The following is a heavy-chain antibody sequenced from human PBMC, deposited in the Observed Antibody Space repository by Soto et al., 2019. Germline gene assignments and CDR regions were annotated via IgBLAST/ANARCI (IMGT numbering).Heavy chain of an antibody. J-gene: IGHJ5*02. CDR1: GYTFTYRY. Sequence: QMQLVQSGAEVKKTGSSVKVSCKASGYTFTYRYLHWVRQAPGQALEWMGWITPFNGNTNYAQKFQDRVTITRDRSMSTAYLELSSLRSEDTAMYYCARSGDYGDYSWFDPWGQGTLVTVSS. D-gene: IGHD4-17*01. CDR3: ARSGDYGDYSWFDP. CDR2: ITPFNGNT. V-gene: IGHV1-45*02.